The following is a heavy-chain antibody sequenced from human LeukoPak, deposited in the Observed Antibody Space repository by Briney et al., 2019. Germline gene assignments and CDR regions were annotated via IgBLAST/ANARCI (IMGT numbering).Heavy chain of an antibody. D-gene: IGHD1-14*01. J-gene: IGHJ4*02. CDR1: GDSISSSSL. CDR2: IYLTGDT. CDR3: AKDPHPGIAPDY. V-gene: IGHV4-4*02. Sequence: SETLSLTCAVSGDSISSSSLWSWVRQPPWKRLEWFGVIYLTGDTDYNHSLKSRVTISIDKSKNPFSLKMTYVTAADTAVYYCAKDPHPGIAPDYWGQGNLVTVSS.